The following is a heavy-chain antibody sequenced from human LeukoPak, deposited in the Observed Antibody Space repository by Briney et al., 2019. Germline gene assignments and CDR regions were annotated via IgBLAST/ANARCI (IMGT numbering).Heavy chain of an antibody. J-gene: IGHJ4*02. CDR3: AKALRRVLWFGELLNFDY. V-gene: IGHV3-30*18. CDR1: GFTFSSYG. Sequence: PGRSLRLSCAASGFTFSSYGMHWVRQAPGKGLEWVAVISYDGSNKYYADSVKGRFTISRDNSKNTLYLQMNSLRAEDTAVYCCAKALRRVLWFGELLNFDYWGQGTLVTVSS. D-gene: IGHD3-10*01. CDR2: ISYDGSNK.